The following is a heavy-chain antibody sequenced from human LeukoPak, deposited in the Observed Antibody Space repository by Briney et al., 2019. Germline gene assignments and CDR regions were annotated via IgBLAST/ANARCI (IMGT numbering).Heavy chain of an antibody. J-gene: IGHJ4*02. CDR1: GFTFSSYG. Sequence: TGGSLRPSCAASGFTFSSYGMHWVRQAPGKGLEWVAVISYDGSNKYYADSVKGRFTISRDNSKNTLYLQVNSLRAEDTAVYYCAKEGVVVVAAPDYWGQGTLVTVSS. CDR3: AKEGVVVVAAPDY. V-gene: IGHV3-30*18. CDR2: ISYDGSNK. D-gene: IGHD2-15*01.